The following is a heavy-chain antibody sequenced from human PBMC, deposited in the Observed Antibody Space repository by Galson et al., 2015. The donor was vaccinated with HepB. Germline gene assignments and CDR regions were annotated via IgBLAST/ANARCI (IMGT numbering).Heavy chain of an antibody. Sequence: SLRLSCAASGFTFSSFAMHWVRQAPGKGLESVAVISYDVNNKYYAESVKGRFTVSRDNSKNTLYLQMNSLRAEDTAVYYCARIVVLPAGEFDYWGRGTLVTVSS. D-gene: IGHD2-21*01. CDR3: ARIVVLPAGEFDY. J-gene: IGHJ4*02. CDR1: GFTFSSFA. CDR2: ISYDVNNK. V-gene: IGHV3-30*03.